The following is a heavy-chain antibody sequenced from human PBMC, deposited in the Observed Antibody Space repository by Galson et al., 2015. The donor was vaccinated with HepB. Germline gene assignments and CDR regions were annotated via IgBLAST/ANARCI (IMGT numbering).Heavy chain of an antibody. CDR1: AFTFSNFG. J-gene: IGHJ6*03. CDR2: IWYDGSKK. D-gene: IGHD2-2*01. V-gene: IGHV3-33*01. Sequence: CAASAFTFSNFGMNWVRQAPGKGLEWVAFIWYDGSKKFYADSVKGRFTISRDNSNNTLYLQMSSLKAEDTAVYYCARDQSIGVVAPYYYYYMDVWGKGTTVTVSS. CDR3: ARDQSIGVVAPYYYYYMDV.